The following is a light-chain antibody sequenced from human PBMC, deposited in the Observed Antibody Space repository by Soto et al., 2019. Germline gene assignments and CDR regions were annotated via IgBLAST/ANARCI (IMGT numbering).Light chain of an antibody. J-gene: IGLJ3*02. Sequence: QSVLTQPRSVSGSPGQSVAISCTGIGGFDFVSWYHQYPGKAPKLMIYDVTNRPSGVPDRFSASKAGDTASLTISGLQAEDEADYYCCSYTGSYSVFGGGTKVTVL. V-gene: IGLV2-11*01. CDR1: GGFDF. CDR3: CSYTGSYSV. CDR2: DVT.